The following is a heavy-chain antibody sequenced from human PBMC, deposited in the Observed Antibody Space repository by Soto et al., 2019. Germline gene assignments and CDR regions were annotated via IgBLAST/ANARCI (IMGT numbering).Heavy chain of an antibody. D-gene: IGHD3-10*01. CDR3: ARALPNYYGSGSYLPFRYYYGMDV. CDR1: GGSFSGYY. CDR2: INHSGST. V-gene: IGHV4-34*01. Sequence: SETLSLTCAVYGGSFSGYYWSWIRQPPGKGLEWIGEINHSGSTNYNPSLKSRVTISVDTSKNQFSLKLSSVTAADTGVYYCARALPNYYGSGSYLPFRYYYGMDVWGQGTAVTVSS. J-gene: IGHJ6*02.